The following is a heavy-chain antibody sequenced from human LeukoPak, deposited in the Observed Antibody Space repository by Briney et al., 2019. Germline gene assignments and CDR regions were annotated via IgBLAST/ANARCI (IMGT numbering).Heavy chain of an antibody. CDR2: ISAYNGNT. CDR1: GYTFTSYG. CDR3: ARDPKPHGSGTLDY. D-gene: IGHD3-10*01. Sequence: ASVKVSCKASGYTFTSYGISWVRQAPGQGLEWMGWISAYNGNTNYAQKLQGRVTMTTDTSTSTAYMELRSLRSDDTAVYYCARDPKPHGSGTLDYWGQGTLVTVSS. J-gene: IGHJ4*02. V-gene: IGHV1-18*01.